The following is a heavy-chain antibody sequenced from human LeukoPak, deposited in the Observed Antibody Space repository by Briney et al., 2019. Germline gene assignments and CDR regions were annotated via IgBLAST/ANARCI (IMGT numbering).Heavy chain of an antibody. CDR2: ISSSSSTI. D-gene: IGHD4-23*01. Sequence: GGSLRLSCAASGFTFSSYSMNWVRQAPGKGLEWVSYISSSSSTIYYADSVKGRFTISRDNAKNSLYLQMNSLRAEDTAVYYCARGGTTVVTQEAFDIWGQGTMVTVSS. J-gene: IGHJ3*02. V-gene: IGHV3-48*04. CDR1: GFTFSSYS. CDR3: ARGGTTVVTQEAFDI.